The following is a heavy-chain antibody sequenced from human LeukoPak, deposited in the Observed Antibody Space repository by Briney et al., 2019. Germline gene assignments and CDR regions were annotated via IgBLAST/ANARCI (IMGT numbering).Heavy chain of an antibody. V-gene: IGHV3-53*01. J-gene: IGHJ4*02. CDR2: IYSGGST. CDR1: AFTVSSNY. CDR3: ARGTVTTQLDY. Sequence: GGSLRLSCAASAFTVSSNYMSWVRQAPGKGLEWVSVIYSGGSTYYADFVKGRFTISRHNSKNTLYLQMNSLRAEGTAVYYCARGTVTTQLDYWGQGTLVTVSS. D-gene: IGHD4-17*01.